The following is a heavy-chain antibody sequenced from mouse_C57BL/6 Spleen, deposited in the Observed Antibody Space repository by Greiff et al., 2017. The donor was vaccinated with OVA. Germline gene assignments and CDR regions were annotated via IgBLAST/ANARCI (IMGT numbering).Heavy chain of an antibody. D-gene: IGHD6-5*01. CDR1: GFTFTDYY. CDR3: ARYIPYALDY. V-gene: IGHV7-3*01. Sequence: EVKLMESGGGLVQPGGSLSLSCAASGFTFTDYYMSWVRQPPGKALEWLGFIRNKANGYTTEYSASVKGRFTISRDNSQSILYLQMNALRAEDSATYYCARYIPYALDYWGQGTTLTVSS. J-gene: IGHJ2*01. CDR2: IRNKANGYTT.